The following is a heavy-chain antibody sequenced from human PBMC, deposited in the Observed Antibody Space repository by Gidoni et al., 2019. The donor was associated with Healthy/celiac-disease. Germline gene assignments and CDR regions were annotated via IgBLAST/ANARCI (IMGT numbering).Heavy chain of an antibody. CDR2: IIPILGIA. V-gene: IGHV1-69*04. CDR3: ARVGLPRVSAFDI. J-gene: IGHJ3*02. D-gene: IGHD3-22*01. Sequence: QVQLVQSGAGVKKPGSSVKVSCKASGGTFSSYAISWVRQAPGQGLEWMGRIIPILGIANYAQKFQGRVTITADKSTSTAYMELSSLRSEDTAVYYCARVGLPRVSAFDIWGQGTMVTVSS. CDR1: GGTFSSYA.